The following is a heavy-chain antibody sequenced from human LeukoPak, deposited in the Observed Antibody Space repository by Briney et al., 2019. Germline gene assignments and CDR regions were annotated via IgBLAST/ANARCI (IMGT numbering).Heavy chain of an antibody. D-gene: IGHD3-16*02. CDR2: IKQDGSEK. J-gene: IGHJ4*02. Sequence: GGSLRLSCAASGFTFSSYWMSWVRQAPGKGLEWVANIKQDGSEKYYVDSVKGRFTISRDNAKNSLYLQMNSLRAEDTAVYYCARDRGIDDYVWGSYRFIDDWGQGTLVTVSS. CDR1: GFTFSSYW. V-gene: IGHV3-7*03. CDR3: ARDRGIDDYVWGSYRFIDD.